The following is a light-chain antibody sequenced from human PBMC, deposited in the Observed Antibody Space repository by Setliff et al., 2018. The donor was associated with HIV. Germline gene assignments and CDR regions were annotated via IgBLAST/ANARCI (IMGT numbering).Light chain of an antibody. Sequence: QSVLTQPPSVSAAPGQKVTISCSGSSSNIGNDSVSWYRHLPGTAPKLLIYDISDRPSGIPDRFSGPESGTSATLGITGLQTGDEAAYYCGTWDSSLSALFGTGTKVTVL. CDR1: SSNIGNDS. CDR3: GTWDSSLSAL. J-gene: IGLJ1*01. CDR2: DIS. V-gene: IGLV1-51*01.